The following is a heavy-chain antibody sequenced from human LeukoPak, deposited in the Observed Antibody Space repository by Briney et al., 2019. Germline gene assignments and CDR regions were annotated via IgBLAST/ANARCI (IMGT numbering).Heavy chain of an antibody. CDR2: IRPNSGVT. CDR1: GYTFAAYY. CDR3: ARDGYNYGGPLDY. V-gene: IGHV1-2*02. J-gene: IGHJ4*02. Sequence: ASVKVSCKASGYTFAAYYMYWVRQAPGQGLEWMGWIRPNSGVTNYTQKFQGRVTMTRDTSINTAYMELSRLRSDDTAVYYCARDGYNYGGPLDYWGQGTLVTVSS. D-gene: IGHD5-24*01.